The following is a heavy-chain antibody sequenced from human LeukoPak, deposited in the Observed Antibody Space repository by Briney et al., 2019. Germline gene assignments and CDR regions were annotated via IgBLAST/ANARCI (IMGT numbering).Heavy chain of an antibody. CDR2: GHYSGST. J-gene: IGHJ3*01. CDR3: ARWGEHSALRVHAFDV. V-gene: IGHV4-59*01. Sequence: LETLSPTCIVSDDSIRNYYWNWIRRPPGKGLEWIGFGHYSGSTFYNPSLRSRVTISVDTSNNQFSLRLNSVTAADTAVYYCARWGEHSALRVHAFDVWGQGTMVTVSS. CDR1: DDSIRNYY. D-gene: IGHD1/OR15-1a*01.